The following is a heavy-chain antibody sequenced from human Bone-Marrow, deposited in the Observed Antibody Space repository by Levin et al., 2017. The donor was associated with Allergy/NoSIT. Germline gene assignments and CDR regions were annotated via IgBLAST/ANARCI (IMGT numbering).Heavy chain of an antibody. D-gene: IGHD5-12*01. CDR3: ANPLVAA. CDR2: ISGSGGST. J-gene: IGHJ4*02. Sequence: GESLKISCAASGFTFSSYAMSWVRQAPGKGLEWVTAISGSGGSTYYADSVKGRFTISRDNSKNTLYLQMNSLRAEDTAVYYCANPLVAAWGQGTLVTVSS. CDR1: GFTFSSYA. V-gene: IGHV3-23*01.